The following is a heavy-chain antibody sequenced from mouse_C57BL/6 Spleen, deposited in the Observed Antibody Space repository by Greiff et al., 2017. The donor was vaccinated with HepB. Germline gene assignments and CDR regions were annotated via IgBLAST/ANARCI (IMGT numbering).Heavy chain of an antibody. CDR2: ILPGSGST. CDR3: ALPLTFAY. CDR1: GYTFTGYW. J-gene: IGHJ3*01. D-gene: IGHD4-1*01. Sequence: VQLQESGAELMKPGASVKLSCKATGYTFTGYWIEWVKQRPGHGLEWIGEILPGSGSTNYNGKFKGKATFTADTSSNTAYMQLSSLTTEDSAIYYCALPLTFAYGGQGTLVTVSA. V-gene: IGHV1-9*01.